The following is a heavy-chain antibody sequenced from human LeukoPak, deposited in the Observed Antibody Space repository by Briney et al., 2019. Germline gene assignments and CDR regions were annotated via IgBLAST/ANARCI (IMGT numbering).Heavy chain of an antibody. J-gene: IGHJ4*02. CDR3: AASTYLRWPIDY. CDR1: GFTFTDYY. D-gene: IGHD4-23*01. CDR2: ISGSGVSL. V-gene: IGHV3-11*04. Sequence: GGSLRLSCVASGFTFTDYYMTWIRQTPGKGLEWLSYISGSGVSLFYADSVKGRFTISRDNDADSLYLEMKSLRAEDTGVYYCAASTYLRWPIDYWGRGTLVTVS.